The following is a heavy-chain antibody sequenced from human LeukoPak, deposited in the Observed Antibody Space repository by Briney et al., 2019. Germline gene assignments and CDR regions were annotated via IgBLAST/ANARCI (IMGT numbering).Heavy chain of an antibody. CDR1: GYTFTSYD. D-gene: IGHD3-3*01. V-gene: IGHV1-8*01. J-gene: IGHJ6*03. CDR3: ATGVKDYDFWSGYWDNYYYYCMDV. CDR2: MNPNSGNT. Sequence: ASVKVSCKASGYTFTSYDINWVRQATGQGLEWMGWMNPNSGNTGYAQKFQGRVTMTRNTSISTAYMELSSLRSEDTAVYYCATGVKDYDFWSGYWDNYYYYCMDVCGKGTTVTVSS.